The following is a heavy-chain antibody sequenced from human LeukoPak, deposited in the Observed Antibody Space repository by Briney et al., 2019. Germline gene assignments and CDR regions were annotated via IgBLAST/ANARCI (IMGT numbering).Heavy chain of an antibody. J-gene: IGHJ4*02. CDR1: GFTFSSYS. V-gene: IGHV3-48*01. D-gene: IGHD3-10*01. CDR3: AKAGITMVRGVQYYFDY. CDR2: ISSSSSTI. Sequence: GGSLRLSCAASGFTFSSYSMNWVRQAPGKGLEWVSYISSSSSTIYYADSVKGRFTISRDNAKNSLYLQMNSLRAEDTAVYYCAKAGITMVRGVQYYFDYWGQGTLVTVSS.